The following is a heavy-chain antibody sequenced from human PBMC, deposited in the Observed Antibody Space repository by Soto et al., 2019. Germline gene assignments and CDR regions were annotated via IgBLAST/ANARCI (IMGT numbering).Heavy chain of an antibody. V-gene: IGHV5-51*01. Sequence: GESLKISCKGSGYSFTSYWIGWVRQMPGKGLEWMGIIYPGDSDTRYSPSFQGQVTISADKSISTAYLQWSSLKASDTAMYYCARSPRYYDFWSGYNNYYDYGMDVWGQGTTVTVS. CDR1: GYSFTSYW. D-gene: IGHD3-3*01. CDR2: IYPGDSDT. J-gene: IGHJ6*02. CDR3: ARSPRYYDFWSGYNNYYDYGMDV.